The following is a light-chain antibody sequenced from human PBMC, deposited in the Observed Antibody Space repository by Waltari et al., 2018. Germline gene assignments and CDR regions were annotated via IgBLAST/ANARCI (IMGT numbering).Light chain of an antibody. CDR3: ASWEFSLSVWV. CDR1: SSNIGSNY. CDR2: RDN. Sequence: QSVLTQPPSASGTPGQKVTISCSGGSSNIGSNYVNWYQHFAGSAPKLLFYRDNQRHSGAPARFSVSKSGTSASLTIGDLRPEDEAAYYCASWEFSLSVWVFGGGSRLTVL. J-gene: IGLJ3*02. V-gene: IGLV1-47*01.